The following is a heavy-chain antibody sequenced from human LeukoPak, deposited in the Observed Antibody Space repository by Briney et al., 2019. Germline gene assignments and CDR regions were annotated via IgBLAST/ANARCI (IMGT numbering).Heavy chain of an antibody. CDR3: LRGDRRDY. CDR2: IDSSGGYM. Sequence: GGSLRLSCEASGFTFNTYSMNWARQAPGKGLEWVSSIDSSGGYMFYADSVKGRFIISRDNAKDSLYLQMNSLRVEDTAVYYCLRGDRRDYWGQGTLVTDSS. J-gene: IGHJ4*02. CDR1: GFTFNTYS. V-gene: IGHV3-21*06.